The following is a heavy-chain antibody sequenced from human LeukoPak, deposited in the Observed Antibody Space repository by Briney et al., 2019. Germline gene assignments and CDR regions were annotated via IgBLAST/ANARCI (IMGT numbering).Heavy chain of an antibody. V-gene: IGHV3-21*01. J-gene: IGHJ4*02. CDR1: GFTFSSYT. CDR2: ISSSSSYI. D-gene: IGHD5-12*01. CDR3: ASFNSGYDFDY. Sequence: GGSLRLSCAASGFTFSSYTMNWVRQAPGKGLEWVSSISSSSSYIYYADSVKGRFTISRDNAKNSLYLQMNSLRAEDTAVYYCASFNSGYDFDYWGQGTLVTVSS.